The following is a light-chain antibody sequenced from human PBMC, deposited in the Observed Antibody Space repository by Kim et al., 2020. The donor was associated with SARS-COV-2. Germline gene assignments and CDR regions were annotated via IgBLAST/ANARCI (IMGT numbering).Light chain of an antibody. Sequence: ASLGDRVTIPCRASQSISSYLSWFQQKPGKAPKLLIYAASSLQSEVPSRFSGSGSGTDFTLTISSLQPEDFATYYCQQSYSTPPTFGQGTKVDIK. V-gene: IGKV1-39*01. CDR2: AAS. J-gene: IGKJ1*01. CDR1: QSISSY. CDR3: QQSYSTPPT.